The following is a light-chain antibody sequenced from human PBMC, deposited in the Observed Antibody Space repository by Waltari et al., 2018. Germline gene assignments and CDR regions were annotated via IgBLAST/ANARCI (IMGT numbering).Light chain of an antibody. J-gene: IGLJ2*01. CDR2: EVS. V-gene: IGLV2-14*01. CDR3: SSYTSSSRV. Sequence: QSALTQPASVSGSPGQSITISCTGTSSDGGCYHYVSWYQQHPGKAPKLMIYEVSNRPSGVSNRFSGSKSGNTASLTISGLQAEDEADYYCSSYTSSSRVFGGGTKLTVL. CDR1: SSDGGCYHY.